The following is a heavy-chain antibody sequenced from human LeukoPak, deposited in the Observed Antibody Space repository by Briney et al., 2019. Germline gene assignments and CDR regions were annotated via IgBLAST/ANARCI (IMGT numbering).Heavy chain of an antibody. V-gene: IGHV3-23*01. CDR3: AKSTGYSTTGRDFDS. Sequence: GGSLRLSCAASGCTFSSYAMSWVRQAPGKGLEWVSDISGGGATTFYADSVKGRFTISRDNSKNTLYLQLSSLRAEDTAVYYCAKSTGYSTTGRDFDSWGRGTLVTVSS. CDR2: ISGGGATT. D-gene: IGHD6-13*01. J-gene: IGHJ4*02. CDR1: GCTFSSYA.